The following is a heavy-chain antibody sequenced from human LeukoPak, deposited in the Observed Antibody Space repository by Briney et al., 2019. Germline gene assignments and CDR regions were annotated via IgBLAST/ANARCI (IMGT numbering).Heavy chain of an antibody. CDR3: ARVGYSYDPYYGGDCYFLPFDY. CDR2: INHSGST. V-gene: IGHV4-34*01. D-gene: IGHD2-21*02. CDR1: GGSFSGYY. J-gene: IGHJ4*02. Sequence: SETLSLTCAVYGGSFSGYYWSWIRQPPGKGLEWIGEINHSGSTNYNPSLKSRVTISVDTSKNQFSLKLSSVTAADTAVYYCARVGYSYDPYYGGDCYFLPFDYWGQGTLVTVSS.